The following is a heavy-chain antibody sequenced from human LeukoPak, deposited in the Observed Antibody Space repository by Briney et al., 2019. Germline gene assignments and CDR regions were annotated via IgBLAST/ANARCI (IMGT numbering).Heavy chain of an antibody. J-gene: IGHJ2*01. D-gene: IGHD7-27*01. CDR1: GFSLSRYW. Sequence: GGSLRLSCAASGFSLSRYWMSWVRQAPGEGLEWVANIKQDESEKDYVDSVKGRFTISRDNAKNSLYLQMNSLRAEDTALYHCAKNWGTFSWFFDLWGRGTLVTVSS. CDR3: AKNWGTFSWFFDL. V-gene: IGHV3-7*03. CDR2: IKQDESEK.